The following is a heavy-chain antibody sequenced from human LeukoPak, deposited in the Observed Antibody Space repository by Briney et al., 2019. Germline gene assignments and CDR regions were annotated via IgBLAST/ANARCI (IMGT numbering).Heavy chain of an antibody. CDR2: INSDGSST. Sequence: GGSLRLSCAASGFTFSSYWMHWVRQAPGKGLVWVSRINSDGSSTSYADSVKGRFTISRDNAKNTLYLQMSSLRAEDTAVYYCARGSSSWYVYYYYYYGMDVWGQGTTVTVSS. V-gene: IGHV3-74*01. CDR1: GFTFSSYW. D-gene: IGHD6-13*01. CDR3: ARGSSSWYVYYYYYYGMDV. J-gene: IGHJ6*02.